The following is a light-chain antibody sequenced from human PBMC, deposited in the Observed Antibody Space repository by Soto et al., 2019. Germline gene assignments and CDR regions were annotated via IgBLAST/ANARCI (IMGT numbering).Light chain of an antibody. J-gene: IGKJ1*01. CDR1: QGISSY. CDR3: QQSYTTPRT. Sequence: AIRMTQTQSSFSASTGDRVTITCRASQGISSYLAWYQQKPGKAPRLLINAASNLQGGVPSRFRGSGSETDFTLTITSLQPEDFATYYCQQSYTTPRTFGQGTKVDI. CDR2: AAS. V-gene: IGKV1-8*01.